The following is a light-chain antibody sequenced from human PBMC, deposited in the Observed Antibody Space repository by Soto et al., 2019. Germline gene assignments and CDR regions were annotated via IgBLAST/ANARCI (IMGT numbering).Light chain of an antibody. Sequence: EILLTQSPGTLSLSPGERATLSCRASQSVSSSYLSWYQLKTGQAPRLLIYGASSRAPSIPDRFSGSGSGTDFTLTISRLEPDDFAVYYCQQYGYSFRAFGQGTKVEL. CDR2: GAS. V-gene: IGKV3-20*01. CDR1: QSVSSSY. J-gene: IGKJ1*01. CDR3: QQYGYSFRA.